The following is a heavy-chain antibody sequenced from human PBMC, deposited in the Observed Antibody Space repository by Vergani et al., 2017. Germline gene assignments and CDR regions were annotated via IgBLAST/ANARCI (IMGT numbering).Heavy chain of an antibody. J-gene: IGHJ4*02. CDR3: TRVTYYYGSGSVDLGRSD. V-gene: IGHV3-49*03. CDR2: IRSKAYGGTT. D-gene: IGHD3-10*01. CDR1: GFTFGDYA. Sequence: EVQLVESGGGLVQPGRSLRLSCTASGFTFGDYAMSWFRQAPGKGLEWVGFIRSKAYGGTTEYAASVKGRFTISRDDSKSIAYLQMNSLKTEDTAVYYCTRVTYYYGSGSVDLGRSDGGQGTLVTISS.